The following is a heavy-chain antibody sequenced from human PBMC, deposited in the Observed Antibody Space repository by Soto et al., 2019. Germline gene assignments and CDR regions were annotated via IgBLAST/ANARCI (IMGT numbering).Heavy chain of an antibody. CDR3: AKESMPEHYGDTLFDY. D-gene: IGHD4-17*01. Sequence: GASVKVSCKASGYTFTNYGISWVRQAPGQGLEWIGWISAYNGKIDYAQKVQGRITMTTDTSTSTAFMELRSLRSDDTAVYYCAKESMPEHYGDTLFDYWGQGTRVTVSS. V-gene: IGHV1-18*01. J-gene: IGHJ4*02. CDR2: ISAYNGKI. CDR1: GYTFTNYG.